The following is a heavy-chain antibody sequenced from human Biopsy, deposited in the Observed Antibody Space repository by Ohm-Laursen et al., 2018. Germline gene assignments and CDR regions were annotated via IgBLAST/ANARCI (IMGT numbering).Heavy chain of an antibody. J-gene: IGHJ5*02. CDR2: MNPNSGNT. CDR3: TRGGYYYDSLAYYYWFDP. Sequence: ASVKVSCKASGYTFTSYDIKWVRQATGQGLEYLGWMNPNSGNTGYAQKFQGRVTMTRNTSVSTAYMDPSSLRSDDTAVYYCTRGGYYYDSLAYYYWFDPWGQGTLVTVSS. D-gene: IGHD3-22*01. CDR1: GYTFTSYD. V-gene: IGHV1-8*01.